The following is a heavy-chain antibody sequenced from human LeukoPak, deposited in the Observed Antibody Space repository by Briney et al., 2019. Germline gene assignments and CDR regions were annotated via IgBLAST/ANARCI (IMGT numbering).Heavy chain of an antibody. Sequence: GRSLRLSCEASGFTFSTYAMYWVRQAPGKGLEWVAIVAYDGSIEYYADSVKGRFTISKDNSKNTLYLKMHSLRAEDTAVYYCARDLLGGGLDYWGQGTLVTVSS. J-gene: IGHJ4*02. D-gene: IGHD3-16*01. V-gene: IGHV3-30-3*01. CDR3: ARDLLGGGLDY. CDR2: VAYDGSIE. CDR1: GFTFSTYA.